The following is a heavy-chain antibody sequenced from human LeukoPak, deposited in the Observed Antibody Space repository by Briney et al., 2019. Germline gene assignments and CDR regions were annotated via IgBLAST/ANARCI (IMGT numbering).Heavy chain of an antibody. D-gene: IGHD5-24*01. J-gene: IGHJ4*02. CDR3: AKDGDGYNPPYFDY. CDR1: GFTFDDYA. V-gene: IGHV3-9*01. CDR2: ISGNSGSI. Sequence: PGGSLRLSCAASGFTFDDYAMHWVRQAPGKGLEWASGISGNSGSIGYADSVKGRFTISRDNAKNSLYLQMNSLRAEDTALYYCAKDGDGYNPPYFDYWGQGTLVTVSS.